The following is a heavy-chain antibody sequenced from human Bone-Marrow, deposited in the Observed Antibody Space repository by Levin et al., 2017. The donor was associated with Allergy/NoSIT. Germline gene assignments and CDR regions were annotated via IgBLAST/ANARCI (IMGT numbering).Heavy chain of an antibody. CDR3: AHTFYYDYVWETYRFALFDF. Sequence: SGPTLVKPTQTLTLTCSFSGFSLTTTGVGVGWLRQPPGKALEWLAVIFWDSDKHYSPSLKSRLMITKDTSKNHVVLTVTNMDPVDTATYYCAHTFYYDYVWETYRFALFDFWGQGTLVSVSS. D-gene: IGHD3-16*02. CDR2: IFWDSDK. CDR1: GFSLTTTGVG. J-gene: IGHJ4*02. V-gene: IGHV2-5*02.